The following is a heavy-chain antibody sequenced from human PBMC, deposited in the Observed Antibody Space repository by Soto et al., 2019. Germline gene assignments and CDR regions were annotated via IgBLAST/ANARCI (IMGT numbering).Heavy chain of an antibody. V-gene: IGHV4-31*02. CDR2: IYYSGST. J-gene: IGHJ4*02. CDR3: ARGTVTTTYFDY. D-gene: IGHD4-4*01. Sequence: SETLSLTXTVSGGSISSGGYYWSWIRQHPGKGLEWIGYIYYSGSTYYNPSLKSRVTISVDTSKNQFSLKLSSVTAADTAVYYCARGTVTTTYFDYWGQGTLVTVSS. CDR1: GGSISSGGYY.